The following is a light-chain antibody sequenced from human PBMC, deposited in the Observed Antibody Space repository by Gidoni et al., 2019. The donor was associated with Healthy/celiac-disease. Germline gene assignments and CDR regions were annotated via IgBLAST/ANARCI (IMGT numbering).Light chain of an antibody. CDR2: AAS. CDR1: QSISSY. Sequence: DIQMTQSPSSLSASVGDRVTITCRASQSISSYLNWYQQKPGKAPKLLIYAASSLQSGVPSRFSGSGSGTDFTLTISSLQPEDFATYYCQQSVTFXQXTKVEIK. V-gene: IGKV1-39*01. J-gene: IGKJ1*01. CDR3: QQSVT.